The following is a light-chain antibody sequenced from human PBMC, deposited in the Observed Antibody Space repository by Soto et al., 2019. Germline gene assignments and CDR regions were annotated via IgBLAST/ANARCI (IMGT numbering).Light chain of an antibody. Sequence: VLIPVPVASSLSPGERATLSCRASQSFRGLLAWYQQKPGQAPRLLIYDAYNRATGIPPRFSGSGSGTDFTLTISSLEPEDSALYYCQQRHMWPITFAQGTRLEIK. CDR2: DAY. V-gene: IGKV3-11*01. J-gene: IGKJ5*01. CDR3: QQRHMWPIT. CDR1: QSFRGL.